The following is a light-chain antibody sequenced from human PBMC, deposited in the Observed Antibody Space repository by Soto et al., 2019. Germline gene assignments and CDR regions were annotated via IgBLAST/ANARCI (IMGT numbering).Light chain of an antibody. CDR3: QQYNNWPMYT. CDR2: DAS. V-gene: IGKV3-15*01. CDR1: QSVSSN. J-gene: IGKJ2*01. Sequence: EIVMTQSPATLSVSPGETATLSCRASQSVSSNLAWYQQKPGHAPRLLIYDASTRATGIPARFSGSGSGTEFTLTISSLQSEDFAVYYCQQYNNWPMYTFGQGTKLEIK.